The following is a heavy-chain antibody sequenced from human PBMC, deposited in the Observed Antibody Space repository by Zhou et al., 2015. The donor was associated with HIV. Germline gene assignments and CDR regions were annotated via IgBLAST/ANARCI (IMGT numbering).Heavy chain of an antibody. D-gene: IGHD4-23*01. CDR3: VRGEMGGNF. J-gene: IGHJ4*02. V-gene: IGHV3-49*05. CDR1: GFTFGDYA. CDR2: IRSKPYGETT. Sequence: EVQLVESGGGLVKPGRSLRLSCTASGFTFGDYAMSWFRQAPGKGLEWVGFIRSKPYGETTEYAASVKGRFTISRDDSQSIAYLQMNSLRVDDTAMYFCVRGEMGGNFGGRGTLVTVSS.